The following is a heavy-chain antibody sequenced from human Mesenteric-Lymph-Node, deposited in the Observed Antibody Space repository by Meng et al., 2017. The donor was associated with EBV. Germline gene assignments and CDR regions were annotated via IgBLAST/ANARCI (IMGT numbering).Heavy chain of an antibody. J-gene: IGHJ4*02. CDR1: GYTYTSYG. V-gene: IGHV1-18*01. CDR3: ARVEVGITSGDY. CDR2: INAYNGDT. Sequence: QVQLVQSGGEVKKPGASVRVSCKASGYTYTSYGIIWVRQAPGQGLEWMGWINAYNGDTNYAQTLQGRVTMTTDTSTSTAYMELRSLRSDDTAVYYCARVEVGITSGDYWGQGTLVTVSS. D-gene: IGHD2-21*01.